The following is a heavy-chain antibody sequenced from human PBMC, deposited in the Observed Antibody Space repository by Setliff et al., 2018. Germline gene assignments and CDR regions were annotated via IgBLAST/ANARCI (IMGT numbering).Heavy chain of an antibody. D-gene: IGHD5-18*01. CDR1: GFTFSSYT. Sequence: GGSLRLSCAASGFTFSSYTMHWVRQAPGKGLEYVSGISSDGGSTYYANSVKDRFTISRDNSKNTLWLQMGSLRAEDMAVYYCARDDYNYGYNSWGQGTLVTVSS. J-gene: IGHJ4*02. CDR2: ISSDGGST. CDR3: ARDDYNYGYNS. V-gene: IGHV3-64*01.